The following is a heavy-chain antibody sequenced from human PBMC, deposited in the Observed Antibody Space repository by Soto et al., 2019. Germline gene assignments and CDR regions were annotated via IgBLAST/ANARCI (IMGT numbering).Heavy chain of an antibody. CDR2: INHSGST. J-gene: IGHJ5*02. CDR3: ARDRGGRSSSGWYRRGNWFDP. V-gene: IGHV4-34*01. CDR1: GGSFSGYY. D-gene: IGHD6-19*01. Sequence: PSETLSLTCAVYGGSFSGYYWSWIRQPPGKGLEWIGEINHSGSTNYNPSLKSRVTISVDTSKNQFSLKLSSVTAADTAVYYCARDRGGRSSSGWYRRGNWFDPWGQGTLVTVS.